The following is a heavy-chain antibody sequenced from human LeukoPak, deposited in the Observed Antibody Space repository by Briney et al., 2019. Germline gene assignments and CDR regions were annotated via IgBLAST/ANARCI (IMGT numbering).Heavy chain of an antibody. CDR1: EVPVSTNH. D-gene: IGHD3-16*01. J-gene: IGHJ4*02. CDR2: IYKAGAT. V-gene: IGHV3-53*01. Sequence: GGSLRLSCAASEVPVSTNHVTWVRLAPGKGLEWVSIIYKAGATFYPDSVKGRFSISRDNSKNIVSLQMNSLRAEDTAVYYCARGRRCGLNDDWGGCFDSWGQGTLVTVSS. CDR3: ARGRRCGLNDDWGGCFDS.